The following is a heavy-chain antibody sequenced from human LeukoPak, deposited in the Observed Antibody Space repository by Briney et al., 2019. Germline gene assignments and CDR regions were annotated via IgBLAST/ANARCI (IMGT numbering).Heavy chain of an antibody. CDR2: IYYSGST. Sequence: SETLSLTCTVSGGSISSSSYYWGWIRQPPGKGLEWIGSIYYSGSTYYNPSLKSRVTISVDTSKNQFSLKLSSVTAADTAAYYCARGRSFGVVSFDYWGQGALVTVSS. CDR3: ARGRSFGVVSFDY. J-gene: IGHJ4*02. CDR1: GGSISSSSYY. D-gene: IGHD3-3*01. V-gene: IGHV4-39*07.